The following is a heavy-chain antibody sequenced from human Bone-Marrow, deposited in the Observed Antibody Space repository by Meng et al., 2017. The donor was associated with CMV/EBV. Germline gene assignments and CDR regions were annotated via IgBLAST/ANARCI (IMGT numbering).Heavy chain of an antibody. D-gene: IGHD4-23*01. J-gene: IGHJ3*02. CDR2: IIPILDIA. Sequence: SVKVSCKASGGTFSNCTISWLRQAPGQGLEWMGRIIPILDIANYAQKFQGRVTITADKSTSTAYMELSSLRSEDTAVYYCARVKLQADAFDIWGQGTMVTVSS. CDR1: GGTFSNCT. CDR3: ARVKLQADAFDI. V-gene: IGHV1-69*02.